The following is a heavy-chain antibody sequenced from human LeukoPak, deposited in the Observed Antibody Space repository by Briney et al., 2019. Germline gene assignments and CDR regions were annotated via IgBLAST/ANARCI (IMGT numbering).Heavy chain of an antibody. Sequence: GGSLRLSCAASGNYWMHWVRQVPGKGLVWVSHINSDGSWTSYADSVKGRFTISKDNAKNTVYLQMNSLRAEDTAVYYCAKDGGLWVSAHWGDSWGRGTLVTVSS. J-gene: IGHJ4*02. CDR1: GNYW. D-gene: IGHD7-27*01. V-gene: IGHV3-74*01. CDR3: AKDGGLWVSAHWGDS. CDR2: INSDGSWT.